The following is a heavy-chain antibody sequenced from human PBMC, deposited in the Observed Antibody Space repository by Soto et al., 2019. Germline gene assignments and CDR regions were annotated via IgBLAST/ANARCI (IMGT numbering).Heavy chain of an antibody. CDR2: IKSKTDGGTT. CDR1: GFTFSNAW. J-gene: IGHJ6*02. CDR3: VFSDFGLYGMDV. D-gene: IGHD3-10*02. Sequence: GGSLRLSCAASGFTFSNAWMNWVRQAPGKGLEWVGRIKSKTDGGTTDYAAPVKGRFTISRDDSKNTLYLQMNSLKTEDTAVYYCVFSDFGLYGMDVWGQGTTVTVSS. V-gene: IGHV3-15*07.